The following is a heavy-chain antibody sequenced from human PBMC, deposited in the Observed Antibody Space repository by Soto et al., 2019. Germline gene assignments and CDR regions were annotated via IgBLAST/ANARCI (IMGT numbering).Heavy chain of an antibody. J-gene: IGHJ4*02. V-gene: IGHV1-8*01. CDR3: ARYIHAQGFKV. D-gene: IGHD2-15*01. CDR2: MRANSGDT. CDR1: GDTFTNFD. Sequence: QVQLVQSGAEVKKPGASVKVSCKPSGDTFTNFDLNWVRQAAGKGLEWLGWMRANSGDTGHAQKFRGRVSLTRDTSMSTAYMELSSLRAEATAVYYCARYIHAQGFKVWGQGTLVIVSS.